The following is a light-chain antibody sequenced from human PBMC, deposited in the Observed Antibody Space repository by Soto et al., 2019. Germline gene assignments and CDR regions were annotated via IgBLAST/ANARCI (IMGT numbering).Light chain of an antibody. CDR1: SSDVGGYNY. CDR3: SSYTSSSTLGYV. V-gene: IGLV2-14*01. CDR2: EVS. J-gene: IGLJ1*01. Sequence: QSALTQPASVSGSPGQSITISCTGTSSDVGGYNYDSWYQQHPGKAPKLMIYEVSNRPSGVSNRFSGSKSGNTASLTISGLQAEDEADYYCSSYTSSSTLGYVFGTGTQLTVL.